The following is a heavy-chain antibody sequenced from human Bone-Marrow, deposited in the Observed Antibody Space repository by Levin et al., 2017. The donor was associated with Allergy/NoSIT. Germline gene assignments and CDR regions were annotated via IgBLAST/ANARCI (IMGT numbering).Heavy chain of an antibody. CDR3: ARENYYDSSGRRFDY. D-gene: IGHD3-22*01. J-gene: IGHJ4*02. Sequence: ASVKVSCKASGYTFTGYYMHWVRQAPGQGLEWMGWINPNSGGTNYAQKFQGRVTMTRDTSISTAYMELSRLRSDDTAVYYCARENYYDSSGRRFDYWGQGTLVTVSS. CDR2: INPNSGGT. V-gene: IGHV1-2*02. CDR1: GYTFTGYY.